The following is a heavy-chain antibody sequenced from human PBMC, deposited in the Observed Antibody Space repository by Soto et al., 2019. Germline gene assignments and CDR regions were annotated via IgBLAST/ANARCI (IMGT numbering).Heavy chain of an antibody. J-gene: IGHJ5*02. CDR2: ISVGGGSA. V-gene: IGHV3-23*01. D-gene: IGHD6-13*01. CDR1: GFTFSDYV. Sequence: EVQLLQSGGHLVRPGGSLRLSCVASGFTFSDYVMTWVRQAPEKGLEWVSTISVGGGSAYYADSVKGRFALSRDNSKNTLYLQLNSLRAEDTAVYYWVKERAQQLILGLGLDPWGQGTRVTVSS. CDR3: VKERAQQLILGLGLDP.